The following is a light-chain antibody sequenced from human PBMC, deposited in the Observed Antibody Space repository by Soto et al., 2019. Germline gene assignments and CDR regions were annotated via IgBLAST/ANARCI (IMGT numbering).Light chain of an antibody. CDR2: GNS. J-gene: IGLJ2*01. V-gene: IGLV1-40*01. Sequence: HSVLTQPPSVSGAPGQRVTISCTGSSSNIGAGYDVHWYQQLPGTAPKLLIYGNSNRPSGVPDRFSGSKSGTSASLAITGLQAEDEADYYCQSYDSSLSGSVVFGGGTTLTVL. CDR3: QSYDSSLSGSVV. CDR1: SSNIGAGYD.